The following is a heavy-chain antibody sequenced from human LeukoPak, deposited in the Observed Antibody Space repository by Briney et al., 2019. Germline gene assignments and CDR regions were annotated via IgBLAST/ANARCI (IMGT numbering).Heavy chain of an antibody. V-gene: IGHV4-39*01. CDR3: ARLDGYCSGGSCYSVSFVDP. CDR1: GGSISSSNYY. D-gene: IGHD2-15*01. J-gene: IGHJ5*02. CDR2: IDYSGST. Sequence: PSETLSLTCTVSGGSISSSNYYWGWLRQPPGKGLEWIGSIDYSGSTYYNPSLKSRVTISVDTSKNQFSLKLSSVTAADTAVYYCARLDGYCSGGSCYSVSFVDPWGQGTLVTVSS.